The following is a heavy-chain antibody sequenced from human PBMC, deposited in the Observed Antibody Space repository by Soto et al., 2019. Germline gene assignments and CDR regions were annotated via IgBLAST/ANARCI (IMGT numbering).Heavy chain of an antibody. CDR1: GGTLSSYA. CDR3: AREVGDCSSTSCPNWFDP. J-gene: IGHJ5*02. Sequence: SVKVSCKASGGTLSSYAISWVRQAPGQGLEWMGGIIPIFGTANYAQKFQGRVTITADESTSTAYMELSSLRSEDTAVYYCAREVGDCSSTSCPNWFDPWGQGTLVTVSS. D-gene: IGHD2-2*01. CDR2: IIPIFGTA. V-gene: IGHV1-69*13.